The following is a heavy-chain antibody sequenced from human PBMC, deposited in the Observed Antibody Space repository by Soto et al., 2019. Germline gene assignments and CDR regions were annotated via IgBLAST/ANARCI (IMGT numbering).Heavy chain of an antibody. CDR3: ATDRGYSYISLAFDI. CDR2: FDPEDGET. Sequence: ASVKVSCKVSGYTLTELSMHWVRQAPGKGLGWMGGFDPEDGETIYAQKFQGRVTMTEDTSTDTAYMELSSLRSEDTAVYYCATDRGYSYISLAFDIWGQGTMVTVSS. V-gene: IGHV1-24*01. CDR1: GYTLTELS. J-gene: IGHJ3*02. D-gene: IGHD5-18*01.